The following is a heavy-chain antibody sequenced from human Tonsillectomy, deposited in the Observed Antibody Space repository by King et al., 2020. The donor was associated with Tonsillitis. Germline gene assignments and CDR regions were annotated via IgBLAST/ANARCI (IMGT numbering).Heavy chain of an antibody. CDR1: GGPISSSSYY. D-gene: IGHD3-22*01. V-gene: IGHV4-39*01. CDR3: ARGSRLGIYYFDY. Sequence: LQLQESGPGLVKPSETLSLTCTVSGGPISSSSYYWGWIRQPPGKGLEWIGSIYYSGSTYYNPSLKSRVTMSVDTSNNQFSLKLSSVTAADTAVYYCARGSRLGIYYFDYWGQGTLVTVSS. CDR2: IYYSGST. J-gene: IGHJ4*02.